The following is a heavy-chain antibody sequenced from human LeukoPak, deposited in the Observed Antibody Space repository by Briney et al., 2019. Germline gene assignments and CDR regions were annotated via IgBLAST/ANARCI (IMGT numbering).Heavy chain of an antibody. J-gene: IGHJ5*02. V-gene: IGHV4-59*01. CDR1: GGSISNY. CDR3: ARGRITPRRFDP. Sequence: PSETLSLTCTVSGGSISNYWSWIRQPPGKGLEGIGYIYYSGSTNYNPSLKSRVTISVDTSKNQFSLKLSSVTAADTAVYYCARGRITPRRFDPWGQGTLVTVSS. D-gene: IGHD5-24*01. CDR2: IYYSGST.